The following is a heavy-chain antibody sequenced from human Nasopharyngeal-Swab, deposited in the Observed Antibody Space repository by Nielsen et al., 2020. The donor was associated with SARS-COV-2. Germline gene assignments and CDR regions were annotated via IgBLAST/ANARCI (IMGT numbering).Heavy chain of an antibody. J-gene: IGHJ5*02. CDR1: GFTFSSYA. V-gene: IGHV3-23*01. D-gene: IGHD3-10*01. Sequence: GGSLRLSCAASGFTFSSYAMSWVRQAPGKGLEWVSAISGSGGSTYYADSVKGRFTISRDNYKNMLYLQMNSLRAEDTAVYYCAGNMVRGVIFVRGFDPWGQGTLVTVSS. CDR3: AGNMVRGVIFVRGFDP. CDR2: ISGSGGST.